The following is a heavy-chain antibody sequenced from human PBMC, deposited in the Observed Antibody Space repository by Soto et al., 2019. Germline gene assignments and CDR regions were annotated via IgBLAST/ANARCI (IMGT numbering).Heavy chain of an antibody. V-gene: IGHV3-23*01. Sequence: GGSLRLSCAASGFTFSSYAMSWVRQAPGKGLEWVSAISGSGGSTYYADSVKGRFTISRDNSKNTLYLQMNSLRAEDTAVYYCAKEGIDNYDFWSGPSLGRYYYYGMDVWGQGTTVTVSS. J-gene: IGHJ6*02. CDR3: AKEGIDNYDFWSGPSLGRYYYYGMDV. D-gene: IGHD3-3*01. CDR1: GFTFSSYA. CDR2: ISGSGGST.